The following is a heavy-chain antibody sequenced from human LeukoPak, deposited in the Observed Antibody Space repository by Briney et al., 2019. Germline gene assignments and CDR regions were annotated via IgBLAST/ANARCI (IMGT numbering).Heavy chain of an antibody. J-gene: IGHJ4*02. CDR1: GYTFTGYY. Sequence: GASVKVSCKASGYTFTGYYMLWVRQAPGQGLEWMGRINPNSGGTNYAQKFQGRVTMTRDTSISTAYMELSRLRSDDTAVYYCARGGPLVLLWFGESQDYWGQGTLVTVSS. CDR2: INPNSGGT. D-gene: IGHD3-10*01. CDR3: ARGGPLVLLWFGESQDY. V-gene: IGHV1-2*06.